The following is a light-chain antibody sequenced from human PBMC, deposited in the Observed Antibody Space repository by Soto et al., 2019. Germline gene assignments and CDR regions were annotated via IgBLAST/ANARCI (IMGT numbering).Light chain of an antibody. V-gene: IGKV1-6*01. J-gene: IGKJ2*01. CDR1: PGISFD. CDR2: AAS. Sequence: ASQMTKSPSSLSTSVGDRVTINCRAIPGISFDVAWYRQKPWKAPKLLIYAASSLPSGVPSRFSGSGSGTDFTLTIGCLQPEDFATFYCLQHNTYPFTFGQGTKL. CDR3: LQHNTYPFT.